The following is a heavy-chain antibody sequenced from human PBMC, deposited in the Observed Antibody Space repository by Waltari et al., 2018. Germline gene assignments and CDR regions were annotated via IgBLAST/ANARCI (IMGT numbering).Heavy chain of an antibody. Sequence: QLQLQQSGPGLVKPPESLSLPCVVSGDSMGSRDFWSWVRQSPGKGLGWIGQVHRSGRTNYNPSLASRVTMSIDTSSNQFSLKVPSPTAADTAIYYCARDRGRGLYLDSWGQGILVTVSP. V-gene: IGHV4-4*03. CDR3: ARDRGRGLYLDS. CDR2: VHRSGRT. J-gene: IGHJ4*02. D-gene: IGHD2-15*01. CDR1: GDSMGSRDF.